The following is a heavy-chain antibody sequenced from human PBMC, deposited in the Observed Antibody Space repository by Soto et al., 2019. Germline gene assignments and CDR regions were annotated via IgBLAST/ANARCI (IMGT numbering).Heavy chain of an antibody. CDR1: GYTFTGYY. CDR2: INPNSGGT. V-gene: IGHV1-2*02. CDR3: ASSVGYCSSTSCPIYYGMDV. Sequence: ASVKVSCKASGYTFTGYYMHWVRQAPGQGLEWMGWINPNSGGTNYAQKFQGRVTMTRDTSISTAYMELSRLRSDDTAVYYCASSVGYCSSTSCPIYYGMDVWGKGTTATVPS. D-gene: IGHD2-2*01. J-gene: IGHJ6*04.